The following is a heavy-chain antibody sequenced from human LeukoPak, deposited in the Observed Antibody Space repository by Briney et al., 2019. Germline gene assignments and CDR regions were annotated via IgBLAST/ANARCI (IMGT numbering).Heavy chain of an antibody. CDR3: SSLSDY. CDR2: INNDGSRT. V-gene: IGHV3-74*03. CDR1: AFTFSSHS. Sequence: PGGSLRLSCAASAFTFSSHSMHWVRQAPGKGLVWVSHINNDGSRTTYADSVKGRFTISRDNAKNTLYLQMNSLRAEDTAVYYCSSLSDYWGQGTLVTVSS. J-gene: IGHJ4*02.